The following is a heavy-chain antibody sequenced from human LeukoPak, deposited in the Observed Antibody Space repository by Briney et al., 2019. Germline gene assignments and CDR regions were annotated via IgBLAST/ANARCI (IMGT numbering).Heavy chain of an antibody. V-gene: IGHV3-30*02. J-gene: IGHJ4*02. CDR3: AKRRGEDYLDY. Sequence: SGGSLRLSCAASGFTFSSFGMHWVRQAPGNGLEWVAFILYDGRNKKYADAVTGRFTISRDNSKNTLYLQMSSLRAEDTPVYYCAKRRGEDYLDYWGQGTLVTVSS. CDR2: ILYDGRNK. CDR1: GFTFSSFG. D-gene: IGHD2-21*01.